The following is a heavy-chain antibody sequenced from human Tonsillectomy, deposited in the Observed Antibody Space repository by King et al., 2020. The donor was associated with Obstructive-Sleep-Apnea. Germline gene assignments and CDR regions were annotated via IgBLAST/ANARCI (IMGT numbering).Heavy chain of an antibody. CDR2: ISWNSGSI. CDR3: AKSLYGSGSYSPAADY. CDR1: GFTFDDYA. D-gene: IGHD3-10*01. Sequence: VQLVESGGGLVQPGRSLRLSCAASGFTFDDYAMHWVRQAPGKGLEWVSGISWNSGSIGYADSVKGGFTISRDNAKNSLYLQMNSLRAEDTALYYCAKSLYGSGSYSPAADYWGQGTLVTVSS. J-gene: IGHJ4*02. V-gene: IGHV3-9*01.